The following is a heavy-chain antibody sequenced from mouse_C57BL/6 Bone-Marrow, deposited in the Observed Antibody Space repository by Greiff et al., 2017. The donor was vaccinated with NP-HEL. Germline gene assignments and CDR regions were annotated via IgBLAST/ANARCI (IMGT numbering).Heavy chain of an antibody. Sequence: QVQLKQSGAELARPGASVKMSCKASGYTFTSYTMHWVKQRPGQGLEWIGYINPSSGYTKYNQKFKDKATLTADKSSSTAYMQLSSLTSEDSAVYYCARWGDGGFAYWGQGTLVTVSA. CDR1: GYTFTSYT. V-gene: IGHV1-4*01. CDR2: INPSSGYT. J-gene: IGHJ3*01. D-gene: IGHD1-1*01. CDR3: ARWGDGGFAY.